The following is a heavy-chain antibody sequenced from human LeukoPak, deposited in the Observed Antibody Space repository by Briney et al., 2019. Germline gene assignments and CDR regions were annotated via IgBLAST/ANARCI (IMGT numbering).Heavy chain of an antibody. CDR2: IYYSGRT. Sequence: PSETLSLTCTVSGGSISSYYWSWIRQPPGKGLEWIGYIYYSGRTYYNPSLKSRVTISVDTSKNQFSLKLSSVTAADTAVYYCARDVRGNGWYLFWGQGTLVTVSS. CDR1: GGSISSYY. D-gene: IGHD6-19*01. J-gene: IGHJ4*02. CDR3: ARDVRGNGWYLF. V-gene: IGHV4-59*01.